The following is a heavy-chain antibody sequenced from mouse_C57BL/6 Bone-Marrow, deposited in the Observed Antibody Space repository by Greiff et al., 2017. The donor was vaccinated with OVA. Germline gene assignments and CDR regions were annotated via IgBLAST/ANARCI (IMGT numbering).Heavy chain of an antibody. CDR1: GFSFNTYA. V-gene: IGHV10-1*01. CDR3: VRHWAMDY. J-gene: IGHJ4*01. Sequence: EVQLVESGGGLVQPKGSLTLSCAASGFSFNTYAMNWVRQAPGKGLEWVARIRSKSNNYATYYADSVKDRFTNSRADSESMLYLQMNNLKTEDTAMYYCVRHWAMDYWGQGTSVTVFS. CDR2: IRSKSNNYAT.